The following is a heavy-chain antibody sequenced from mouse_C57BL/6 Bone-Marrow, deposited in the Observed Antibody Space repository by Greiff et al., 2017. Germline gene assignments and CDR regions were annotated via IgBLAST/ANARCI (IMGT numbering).Heavy chain of an antibody. CDR3: ARDYDVGCAMDY. D-gene: IGHD2-3*01. Sequence: QVQLQQSGPELVRPGASVKISCKAPGYTFTSHWMQWVRQRPGQGLEWIGEIFPGSGSTYYNEKFKGKATLTVDTSSNTAYTQLSSLTSEDSAVYFCARDYDVGCAMDYWDQGTSVTVSS. J-gene: IGHJ4*01. CDR1: GYTFTSHW. CDR2: IFPGSGST. V-gene: IGHV1-56*01.